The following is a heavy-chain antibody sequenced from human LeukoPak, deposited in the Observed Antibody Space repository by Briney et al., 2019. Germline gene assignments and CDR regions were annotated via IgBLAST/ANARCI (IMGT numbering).Heavy chain of an antibody. D-gene: IGHD2-15*01. CDR1: GFTFSSYG. V-gene: IGHV3-33*01. J-gene: IGHJ4*02. Sequence: PGRSLRLSCAASGFTFSSYGMRWVRQAPGKGLEWVAVIWYDGSNKYYADSVKGRFTISRDNSKNTLYLQMNSLRAEDTAVYYCARGCSGGSCYTFDYWGQGTLVTVSS. CDR2: IWYDGSNK. CDR3: ARGCSGGSCYTFDY.